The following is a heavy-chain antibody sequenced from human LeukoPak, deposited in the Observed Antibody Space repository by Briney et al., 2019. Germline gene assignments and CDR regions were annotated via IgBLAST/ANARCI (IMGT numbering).Heavy chain of an antibody. CDR3: ARLSYYGSGSYYFDY. D-gene: IGHD3-10*01. CDR2: IYYSGST. Sequence: SETLSLTCTVSGGSISSSSYYWGWIRQPPGKGLEWIGGIYYSGSTYYNPSLKSRVTISVDTSKNQFSLKLSSVTAADTAVYNCARLSYYGSGSYYFDYWGQGTLVTVSS. V-gene: IGHV4-39*01. CDR1: GGSISSSSYY. J-gene: IGHJ4*02.